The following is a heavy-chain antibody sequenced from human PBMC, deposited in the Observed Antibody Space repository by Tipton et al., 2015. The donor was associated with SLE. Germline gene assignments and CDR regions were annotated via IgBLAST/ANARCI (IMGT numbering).Heavy chain of an antibody. J-gene: IGHJ4*02. CDR3: ARGPRITMIVVVTVFDY. CDR2: IKQDGSEK. CDR1: GFTFSSYW. V-gene: IGHV3-7*01. D-gene: IGHD3-22*01. Sequence: GSLRLSCAASGFTFSSYWMSWVRQAPGKGLEWVANIKQDGSEKYYVDSVKGRFTISRDNAKNSLYLQMNSLRAEDTAVYYCARGPRITMIVVVTVFDYWGRGTLVTDSS.